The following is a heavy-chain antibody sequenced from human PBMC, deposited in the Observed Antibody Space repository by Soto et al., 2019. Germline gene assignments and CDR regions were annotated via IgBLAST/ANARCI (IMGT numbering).Heavy chain of an antibody. J-gene: IGHJ5*01. CDR3: ARASPVICGGDPCYRLDSSFDS. CDR2: IIPLFGTP. CDR1: GATFSTTG. Sequence: QVQLVQSGAEVRKPGSSLRVSCKSSGATFSTTGISWVRQAPGQGLEWMGGIIPLFGTPKYVRKFQGRGSITADESTKTVYMELNSLRPDDAAVYYCARASPVICGGDPCYRLDSSFDSWGQGSLVIVSS. V-gene: IGHV1-69*01. D-gene: IGHD2-21*02.